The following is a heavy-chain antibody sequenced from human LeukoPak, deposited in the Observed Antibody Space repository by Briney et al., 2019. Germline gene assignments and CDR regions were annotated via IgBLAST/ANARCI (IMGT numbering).Heavy chain of an antibody. CDR3: AKDNRAVVTAIFDY. Sequence: PGRSLRLSCAASGFTFDDYAMHWVRQAPGTGLEWVSGISWYSGSIGYADSVKGRFTISRDNAKNSLYLQMNSLRAEDMALYYCAKDNRAVVTAIFDYWGQGTLVTVSS. V-gene: IGHV3-9*03. CDR1: GFTFDDYA. J-gene: IGHJ4*02. CDR2: ISWYSGSI. D-gene: IGHD2-21*02.